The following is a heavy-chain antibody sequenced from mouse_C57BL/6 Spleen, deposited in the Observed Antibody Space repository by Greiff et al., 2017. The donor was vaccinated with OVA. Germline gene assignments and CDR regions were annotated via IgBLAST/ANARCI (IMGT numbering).Heavy chain of an antibody. CDR3: ARSRSELRPWYFDV. V-gene: IGHV1-50*01. Sequence: QVQLQQPGAELVKPGASVKLSCKASGYTFTSYWMQWVKQRPGQGLEWIGEIDPSDSYTNYNQKFKGKATLTVDTSSSTAYMQLSSLTSEDSAVYYCARSRSELRPWYFDVWGTGTTVTVSS. D-gene: IGHD3-2*02. CDR1: GYTFTSYW. J-gene: IGHJ1*03. CDR2: IDPSDSYT.